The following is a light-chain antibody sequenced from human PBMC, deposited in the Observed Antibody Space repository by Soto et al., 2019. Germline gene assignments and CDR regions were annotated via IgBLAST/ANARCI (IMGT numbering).Light chain of an antibody. CDR3: QQYARSSWT. Sequence: EIVMTQSPATLSVSPGERVTLSCRASQRVSNSYLVWYHQKPRQAPRLLIYDSSTRATGIPDRFSGSGSGTDFTLTISRLQPEDSAVYYCQQYARSSWTFGQGTKVDI. CDR1: QRVSNSY. CDR2: DSS. J-gene: IGKJ1*01. V-gene: IGKV3-20*01.